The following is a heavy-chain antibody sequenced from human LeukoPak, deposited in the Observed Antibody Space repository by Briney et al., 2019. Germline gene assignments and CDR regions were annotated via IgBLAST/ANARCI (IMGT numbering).Heavy chain of an antibody. CDR1: GFTFSSYA. J-gene: IGHJ4*02. CDR2: ISGSGGST. Sequence: GGSLRLSCAASGFTFSSYAMSWVRQAPGKGPEWVSAISGSGGSTYYADSVKGRFTISRDNSKNTLYLQMNSLRAEDTAVYYCAKEMTRIAVAGTGLDYWGQGTLVTVSS. CDR3: AKEMTRIAVAGTGLDY. D-gene: IGHD6-19*01. V-gene: IGHV3-23*01.